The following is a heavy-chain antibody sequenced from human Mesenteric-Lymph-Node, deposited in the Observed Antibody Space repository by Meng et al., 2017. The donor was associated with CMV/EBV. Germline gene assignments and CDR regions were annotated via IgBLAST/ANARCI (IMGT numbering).Heavy chain of an antibody. CDR2: ISRSSYYT. CDR3: ARAGPNNQNDH. J-gene: IGHJ4*02. CDR1: GFTFSGYS. V-gene: IGHV3-21*01. Sequence: GESLKISCAASGFTFSGYSMNWVRQAPGKGLEWVSSISRSSYYTYYADSVKGRFTISRDNAKNSLYLQMNSLRAEDTAVYYYARAGPNNQNDHWGQGTLVTVSS. D-gene: IGHD2-8*01.